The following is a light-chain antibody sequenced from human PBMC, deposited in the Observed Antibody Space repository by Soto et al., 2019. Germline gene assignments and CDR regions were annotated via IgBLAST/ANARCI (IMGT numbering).Light chain of an antibody. CDR1: SSDIGAYYY. CDR2: EVN. Sequence: QTVLTQPASLSGSPGQSITISCTGTSSDIGAYYYVSWFQQHPGKAPKLMISEVNNRPSGDSNRFYITNPGNTAYLTISRLQVKDEAEYFCFSFPTTSTHVFGTGTKVTVL. J-gene: IGLJ1*01. CDR3: FSFPTTSTHV. V-gene: IGLV2-14*01.